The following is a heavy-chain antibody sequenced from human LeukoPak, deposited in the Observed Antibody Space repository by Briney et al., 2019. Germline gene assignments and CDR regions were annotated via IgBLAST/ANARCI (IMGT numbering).Heavy chain of an antibody. Sequence: SVNVSCKASGGTFSRYAISWVRQAPGQGLEWMGGIIPIFATANYAQKFQGRVTITADESTSTAYMELSSLRSEDTAMYYCASEGRDGYGHHLEYWGQGTLVTVSA. J-gene: IGHJ4*02. CDR2: IIPIFATA. CDR1: GGTFSRYA. V-gene: IGHV1-69*13. D-gene: IGHD5-24*01. CDR3: ASEGRDGYGHHLEY.